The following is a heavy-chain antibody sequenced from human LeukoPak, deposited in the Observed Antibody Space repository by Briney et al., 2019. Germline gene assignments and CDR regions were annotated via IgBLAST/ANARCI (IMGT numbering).Heavy chain of an antibody. CDR3: ARDSGAMTTVVIPFDY. V-gene: IGHV3-48*03. CDR2: ISSSGSTI. CDR1: GFTFSSYE. Sequence: GGSLRLSCAASGFTFSSYEMNWVRRAPGKGLEWVSYISSSGSTIYYADSVKGRFTISRDNAKNSLYLQMNSLRAEDTAVYYCARDSGAMTTVVIPFDYWGQGTLVTVSS. J-gene: IGHJ4*02. D-gene: IGHD4-23*01.